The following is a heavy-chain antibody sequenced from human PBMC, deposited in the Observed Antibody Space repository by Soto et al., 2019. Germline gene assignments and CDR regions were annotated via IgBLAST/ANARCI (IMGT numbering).Heavy chain of an antibody. CDR2: IIPVFGTM. Sequence: ASVKVSCKASGGTFSSYAISWVRQAPGQGLEWMGGIIPVFGTMNYAQKFQGRVTITADESTSTAYMELSSLRSEDTAVYYCARADFYDTSGRPYYFDDWGQGTLVTVSS. D-gene: IGHD3-22*01. CDR1: GGTFSSYA. CDR3: ARADFYDTSGRPYYFDD. V-gene: IGHV1-69*13. J-gene: IGHJ4*02.